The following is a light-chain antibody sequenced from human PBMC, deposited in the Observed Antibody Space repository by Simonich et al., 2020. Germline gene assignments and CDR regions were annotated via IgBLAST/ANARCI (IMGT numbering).Light chain of an antibody. V-gene: IGKV4-1*01. CDR3: QQYYSTPPT. Sequence: DIVMTQSPDSLAVSLGERATINCKSSQSVLYSSNNKNYLAWYQQKQGQPPKLLIYWASTRESGVPDRLSGSGSGTEFTLPIRSLQAEDVAVYYCQQYYSTPPTFGGGTKVEIK. J-gene: IGKJ4*01. CDR1: QSVLYSSNNKNY. CDR2: WAS.